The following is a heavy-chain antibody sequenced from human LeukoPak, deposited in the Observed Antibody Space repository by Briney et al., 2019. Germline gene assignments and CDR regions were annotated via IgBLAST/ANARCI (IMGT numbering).Heavy chain of an antibody. CDR3: ARHYVGYGVLES. J-gene: IGHJ5*02. CDR1: GGSIISYY. CDR2: IYYNGIT. V-gene: IGHV4-59*08. Sequence: PSEALSLTCTVSGGSIISYYWSWIRQPPGKGLEWIGYIYYNGITNYNPSLKSRVTISVDTSKNQFSLKLTSVTAEDTAVYYCARHYVGYGVLESWGQGSLVTVSS. D-gene: IGHD3-3*01.